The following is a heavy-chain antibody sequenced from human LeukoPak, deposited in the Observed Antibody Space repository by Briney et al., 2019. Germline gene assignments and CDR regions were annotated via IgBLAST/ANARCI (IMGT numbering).Heavy chain of an antibody. CDR1: GGSISSYY. V-gene: IGHV4-59*08. J-gene: IGHJ6*03. CDR2: MFDSGGT. Sequence: SETLSLTCTVSGGSISSYYWSWIRQPPGKGLEWIGYMFDSGGTNYNPSLKSRVTISVDTSKNQFSLKLSSVTAADTAVYYCARQMVTRKNYYYYYMDVWGKGTTVTISS. CDR3: ARQMVTRKNYYYYYMDV. D-gene: IGHD2-21*02.